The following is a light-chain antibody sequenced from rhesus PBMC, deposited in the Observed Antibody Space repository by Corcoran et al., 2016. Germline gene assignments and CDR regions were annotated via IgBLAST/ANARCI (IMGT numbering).Light chain of an antibody. CDR1: QSVGSN. Sequence: ETVVTQSPATLSLSPGERATLSCRASQSVGSNLAWYQPKPGQAPKLLIYDAFSRATGTPDRFRGSGSGTEFTLTISSLEPEDVGVYYCQQYDNWKTFVQGAKVEIK. J-gene: IGKJ1*01. V-gene: IGKV3-42*02. CDR3: QQYDNWKT. CDR2: DAF.